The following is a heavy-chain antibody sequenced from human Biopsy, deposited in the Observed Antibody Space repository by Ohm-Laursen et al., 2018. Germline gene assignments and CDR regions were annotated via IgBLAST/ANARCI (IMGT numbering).Heavy chain of an antibody. CDR3: VKSAYSSGFWEASDY. CDR2: ISWNSDTI. CDR1: GFTFDDYA. D-gene: IGHD6-19*01. J-gene: IGHJ4*02. Sequence: SLRLSCAAFGFTFDDYAMHWVRQAPAKGLEWVSGISWNSDTIGYADSVKGRFTISRDSAKNSLFLQMNSLRVEDTALYYCVKSAYSSGFWEASDYWGQGTLVTVSS. V-gene: IGHV3-9*01.